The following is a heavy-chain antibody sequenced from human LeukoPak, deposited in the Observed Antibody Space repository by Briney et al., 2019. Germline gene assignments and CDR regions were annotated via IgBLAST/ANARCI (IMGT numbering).Heavy chain of an antibody. D-gene: IGHD3-22*01. V-gene: IGHV1-2*02. CDR3: ARETYYYDSSGYYS. CDR2: INPNSGGT. J-gene: IGHJ4*02. Sequence: ASVKVSCKASGYTFTGYYMHWVRQAPGQGLEWMGWINPNSGGTNYAQKFQGRVTMTRDTSISTAYMELSRLRSDDTAVYYCARETYYYDSSGYYSWGQGTLVTVSS. CDR1: GYTFTGYY.